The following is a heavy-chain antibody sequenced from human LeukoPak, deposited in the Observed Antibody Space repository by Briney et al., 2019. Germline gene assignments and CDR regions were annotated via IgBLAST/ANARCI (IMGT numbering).Heavy chain of an antibody. D-gene: IGHD2-15*01. CDR2: IYSGGST. Sequence: GGSLRLSCAASGFTVSSNYMSWVRQAPGKGLEWVSVIYSGGSTYYADSVKGRFTISRDNSKNTLYLQMNSLRAEDTAVYYCAKGLVAAAIDYWGQGTLVTVSS. CDR3: AKGLVAAAIDY. V-gene: IGHV3-53*05. J-gene: IGHJ4*02. CDR1: GFTVSSNY.